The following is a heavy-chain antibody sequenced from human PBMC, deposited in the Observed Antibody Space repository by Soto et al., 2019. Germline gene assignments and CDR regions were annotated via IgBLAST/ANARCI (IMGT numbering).Heavy chain of an antibody. V-gene: IGHV3-30*18. Sequence: GGSLRLSCAASGFTFSSYGMHWVRQAPGKGLEWVAVISYDGSNKYYADSVKGRFTISRDNSKNTLYLQMNSPRAEDTAVYYCAKPIAVAGTGYYFDYWGQGTLVTVSS. CDR2: ISYDGSNK. D-gene: IGHD6-19*01. CDR3: AKPIAVAGTGYYFDY. J-gene: IGHJ4*02. CDR1: GFTFSSYG.